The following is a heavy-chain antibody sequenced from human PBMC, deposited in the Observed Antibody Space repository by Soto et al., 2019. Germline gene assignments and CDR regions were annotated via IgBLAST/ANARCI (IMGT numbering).Heavy chain of an antibody. CDR1: GYTFTSYA. Sequence: ASVKVSCKASGYTFTSYAMHWVRQAPGQRLEWMGWINAGNGNTKYSQKFQGRVTITRDTSASTAYMELSSLRPEDTAVYYCARPMNYNDYLDSWGQGTLVTVSS. D-gene: IGHD3-10*01. J-gene: IGHJ4*02. V-gene: IGHV1-3*01. CDR3: ARPMNYNDYLDS. CDR2: INAGNGNT.